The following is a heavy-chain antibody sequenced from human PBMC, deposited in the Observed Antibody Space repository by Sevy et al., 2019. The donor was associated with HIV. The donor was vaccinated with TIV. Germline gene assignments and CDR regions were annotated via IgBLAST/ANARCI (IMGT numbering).Heavy chain of an antibody. J-gene: IGHJ3*02. CDR2: INPKSGDT. V-gene: IGHV1-2*05. CDR1: GYIFSDYN. Sequence: ASVKVSCKSTGYIFSDYNMHWVRQAPGQGLEWMARINPKSGDTIYAQRFRGRVSMTRDTSMSTAYMELSGLTSDDTDVYYCVRERITAPTKLLSFDIWGQGTMVTVSS. CDR3: VRERITAPTKLLSFDI. D-gene: IGHD6-13*01.